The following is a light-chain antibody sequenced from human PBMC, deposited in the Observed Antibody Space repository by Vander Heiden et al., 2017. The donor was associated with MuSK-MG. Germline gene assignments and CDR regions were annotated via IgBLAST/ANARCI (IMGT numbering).Light chain of an antibody. Sequence: DIQMTQSPSSLSASVGDRVTITCRASQSISSYLNWYQQKPGKAPKLLIYAASSLQSGVPSSFSGSGSGTDFTLTISSLQPEDFATYYCQQSYSTPLYTFGQGTKLEIK. CDR3: QQSYSTPLYT. CDR1: QSISSY. CDR2: AAS. J-gene: IGKJ2*01. V-gene: IGKV1-39*01.